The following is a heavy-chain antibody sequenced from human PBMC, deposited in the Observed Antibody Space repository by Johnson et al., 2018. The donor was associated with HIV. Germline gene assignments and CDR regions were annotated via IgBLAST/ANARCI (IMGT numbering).Heavy chain of an antibody. V-gene: IGHV3-30-3*01. CDR1: GFTFSSYA. CDR2: ISYDGSNK. D-gene: IGHD5-18*01. Sequence: QVQLVESGGGVVQPGRSLRLSCAASGFTFSSYAMHWVRQAPGNGLEWVAVISYDGSNKYYADSVKGRFTISRDNSKNTLYLQMNSQRAEDTAVYYCARDGGYSYGDAFDIWGQGTMVTVSS. J-gene: IGHJ3*02. CDR3: ARDGGYSYGDAFDI.